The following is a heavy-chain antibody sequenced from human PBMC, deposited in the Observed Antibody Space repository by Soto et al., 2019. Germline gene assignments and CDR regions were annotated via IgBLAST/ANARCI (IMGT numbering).Heavy chain of an antibody. V-gene: IGHV3-23*01. CDR3: AKDRGVLRAWYFDL. Sequence: ESGGDLVQPGGSLRLSCAASGFSFSSYAMGWVRQTQGKGLEWVSAIDGRSSKTWYADSVKGRFTISRDNSRNTLYLQMNSLRAEDTAVYYCAKDRGVLRAWYFDLWGRGTLVTVSS. D-gene: IGHD3-10*01. CDR2: IDGRSSKT. J-gene: IGHJ2*01. CDR1: GFSFSSYA.